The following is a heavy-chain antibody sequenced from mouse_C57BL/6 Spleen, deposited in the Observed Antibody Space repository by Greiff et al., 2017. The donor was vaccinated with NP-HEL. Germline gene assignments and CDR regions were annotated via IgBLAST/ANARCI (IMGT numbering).Heavy chain of an antibody. CDR3: ARSLTTVVDPYAMDY. CDR2: LAPPLVCT. Sequence: QVQLKQPGAALFPPFSSVKLSCKASFSPFPLSFLPFFPPLPFLFLSFLFLLAPPLVCTKYNEKFKSKATLTVDKPSSTAYMQLSSLTSEDSAVYYCARSLTTVVDPYAMDYWGQGTSVTVSS. J-gene: IGHJ4*01. CDR1: FSPFPLSF. D-gene: IGHD1-1*01. V-gene: IGHV1-72*01.